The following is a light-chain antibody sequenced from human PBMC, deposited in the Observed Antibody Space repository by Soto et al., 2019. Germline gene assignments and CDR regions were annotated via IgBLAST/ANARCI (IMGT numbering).Light chain of an antibody. CDR3: QQRSNWPIT. Sequence: EILLTQSPGTLSLSPGERATLSCRASQSVYSSLAWYQQKPGQAPRLLIYGASSRATGIPDRFSGSGSGTDFTLTISSLEPEDFAVYYCQQRSNWPITFGQGTRLEIK. CDR1: QSVYSS. J-gene: IGKJ5*01. CDR2: GAS. V-gene: IGKV3-11*01.